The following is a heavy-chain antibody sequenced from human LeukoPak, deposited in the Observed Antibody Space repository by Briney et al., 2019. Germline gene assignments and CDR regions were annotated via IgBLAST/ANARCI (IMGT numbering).Heavy chain of an antibody. CDR2: IYYSGST. V-gene: IGHV4-31*03. D-gene: IGHD2-2*01. CDR3: ARVGVIRSVVSAFDY. CDR1: GGPISSGGYY. Sequence: NPSETLSLTCTVSGGPISSGGYYWSWIRQHPGKGLEWIGYIYYSGSTYYNPSLKSRVTISVDTSKNQFSLKLSSVTAADTAVYYCARVGVIRSVVSAFDYWGQGTLVTVSS. J-gene: IGHJ4*02.